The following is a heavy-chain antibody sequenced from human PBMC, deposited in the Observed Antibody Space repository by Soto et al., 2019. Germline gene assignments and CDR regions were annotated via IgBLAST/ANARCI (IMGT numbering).Heavy chain of an antibody. CDR2: ISGSGGAT. J-gene: IGHJ4*02. Sequence: GGSMTLSCVVSGCSPSRYAISWVRQDPGKGLEWVSGISGSGGATSYADSVKGRFTISRDNSKNTLYLQMNSLSAEDTAIYYCAKDAIMVSSSFNYFDFWVQGALVTVT. CDR1: GCSPSRYA. V-gene: IGHV3-23*01. D-gene: IGHD6-13*01. CDR3: AKDAIMVSSSFNYFDF.